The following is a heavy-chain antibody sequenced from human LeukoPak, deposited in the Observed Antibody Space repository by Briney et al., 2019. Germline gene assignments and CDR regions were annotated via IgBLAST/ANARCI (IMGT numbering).Heavy chain of an antibody. J-gene: IGHJ4*02. Sequence: SETLSLTCTVSGGSISSYYWSWIRQPPGKGLEWIGRINHSGSTNYSPSLKSRVTISVDTSKNQFSLKLSSVTAADTAVYYCARVSSRRLPPSYSYDRRNYFDYWGQGTLVTVSS. V-gene: IGHV4-34*01. D-gene: IGHD3-22*01. CDR3: ARVSSRRLPPSYSYDRRNYFDY. CDR2: INHSGST. CDR1: GGSISSYY.